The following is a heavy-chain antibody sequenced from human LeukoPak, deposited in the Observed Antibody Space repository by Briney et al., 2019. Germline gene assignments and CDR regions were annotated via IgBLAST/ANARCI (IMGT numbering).Heavy chain of an antibody. J-gene: IGHJ6*02. CDR2: IKQDGSEK. D-gene: IGHD2-2*01. Sequence: QSGGSLRLSCAASGFTFSSYWMSWVRQAPGKGLEWVANIKQDGSEKYYVDSVKGRFTISRDNAKNSLYLQMNSLRAEDTAVYYCARDIVVPTSSYYYYYGMDVWGQGTTVTVSS. CDR3: ARDIVVPTSSYYYYYGMDV. V-gene: IGHV3-7*01. CDR1: GFTFSSYW.